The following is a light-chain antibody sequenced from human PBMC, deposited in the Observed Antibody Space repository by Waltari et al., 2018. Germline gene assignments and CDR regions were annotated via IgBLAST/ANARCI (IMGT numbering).Light chain of an antibody. CDR3: QTGGHGTWV. Sequence: QLVLTPSPSASASPAASVKLPCPPDSGHSNHTAAWLPRRPKKGPRYLMKVNSDGSHTKGDDIPDRFSGSSSGPERYLTISSLQSEDEADYYCQTGGHGTWVFGGGTKLTVV. J-gene: IGLJ3*02. V-gene: IGLV4-69*01. CDR1: SGHSNHT. CDR2: VNSDGSH.